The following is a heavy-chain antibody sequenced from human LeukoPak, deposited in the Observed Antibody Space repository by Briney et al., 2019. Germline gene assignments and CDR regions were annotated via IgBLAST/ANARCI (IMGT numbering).Heavy chain of an antibody. Sequence: SATLSLTCKVSNYSARSDVHWSWIRQSPGRGLELIASGYQSGHAYYSPSLKSRVLISFDTSNKELSLKINSVTATDTALYYCASLRFGDSYFDLWGQGTQVTVSS. CDR1: NYSARSDVH. J-gene: IGHJ4*02. CDR3: ASLRFGDSYFDL. V-gene: IGHV4-38-2*02. D-gene: IGHD3-10*01. CDR2: GYQSGHA.